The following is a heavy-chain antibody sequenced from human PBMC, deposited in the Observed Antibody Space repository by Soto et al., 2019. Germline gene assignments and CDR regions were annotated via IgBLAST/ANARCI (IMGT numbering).Heavy chain of an antibody. CDR1: GFPFSDSA. Sequence: EVRLLESGGALVPPGGSLRLSCVASGFPFSDSAMNWVRQAPGKGLEWVFIIAATSDAEYYAESVKGRFTSSRDNSKNTLYLQLNTLRAEDTATYFFAKYSESYPVYNGLPLWGQGTTVIVSS. J-gene: IGHJ6*02. CDR3: AKYSESYPVYNGLPL. CDR2: IAATSDAE. D-gene: IGHD1-26*01. V-gene: IGHV3-23*01.